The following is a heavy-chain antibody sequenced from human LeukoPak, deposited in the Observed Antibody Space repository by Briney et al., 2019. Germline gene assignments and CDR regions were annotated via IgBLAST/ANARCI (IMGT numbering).Heavy chain of an antibody. CDR3: ARGIEGYCSSTSRYEDNWFGP. Sequence: ASVKVSCKASGYTFTSYYMHWVRQAPGQGLEWMGIINPSGGSTSYAQKFQGRVTMTRDMSTSTVYMELSSLRSEDTAVYYCARGIEGYCSSTSRYEDNWFGPWGQGTLVTVSS. CDR1: GYTFTSYY. V-gene: IGHV1-46*01. D-gene: IGHD2-2*01. J-gene: IGHJ5*02. CDR2: INPSGGST.